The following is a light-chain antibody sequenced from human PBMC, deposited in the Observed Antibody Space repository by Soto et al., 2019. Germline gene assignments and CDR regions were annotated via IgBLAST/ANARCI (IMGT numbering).Light chain of an antibody. V-gene: IGLV2-14*01. J-gene: IGLJ3*02. CDR3: TSYTSTDTGV. CDR1: SSDIGAYNY. CDR2: EVR. Sequence: QSALTQPASVSGSPGQSITISCTGTSSDIGAYNYVSWCQHHPGKAPKVIIYEVRNRPSGVSDRFSGSKSGNTASLTISGLQAEDEADYYCTSYTSTDTGVFGGGTKLTVL.